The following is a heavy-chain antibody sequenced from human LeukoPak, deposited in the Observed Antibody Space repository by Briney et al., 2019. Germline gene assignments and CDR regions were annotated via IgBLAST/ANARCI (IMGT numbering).Heavy chain of an antibody. V-gene: IGHV3-30*04. Sequence: PGRSLRLSCAASGFTFGSYAIHWVRQAPGKGLEWVAVISYDGSSKYYADSVKGRFTISRDNSKNTLYLQMNSLRAEDTAVYYCARGNDYYDSSGYYSSPYFDDWGQGTLVTVSS. J-gene: IGHJ4*02. CDR3: ARGNDYYDSSGYYSSPYFDD. CDR2: ISYDGSSK. CDR1: GFTFGSYA. D-gene: IGHD3-22*01.